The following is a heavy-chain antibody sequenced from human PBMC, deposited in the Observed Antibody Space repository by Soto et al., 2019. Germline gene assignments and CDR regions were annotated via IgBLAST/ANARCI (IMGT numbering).Heavy chain of an antibody. V-gene: IGHV4-39*01. J-gene: IGHJ3*02. D-gene: IGHD3-3*01. CDR3: ARLRSYYDFWSGYFTHGHDAFDI. CDR1: GGSISSSSYY. Sequence: SETLSLTCTVSGGSISSSSYYWGWIRQPPGKGLEWIGSIYYSGSTYYNPSLKSRVTISVDTSKNQFSLKLSSVTAADTAVYYCARLRSYYDFWSGYFTHGHDAFDIWGQGTTVTVS. CDR2: IYYSGST.